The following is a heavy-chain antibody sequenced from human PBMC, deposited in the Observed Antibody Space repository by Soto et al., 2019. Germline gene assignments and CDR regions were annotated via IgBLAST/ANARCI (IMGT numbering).Heavy chain of an antibody. CDR3: XXDSDXXXXXXXYYYGTDV. CDR2: IIPIFGTA. V-gene: IGHV1-69*12. CDR1: GGTFSSSA. Sequence: QVQLVQSGAEVMQPGSSVRVSCKASGGTFSSSAISWVRQAPGQGLEWMGGIIPIFGTADYAQKFKGRVTXTAXXXXXXXXXXXXXXXXXXXXXXXXXXDSDXXXXXXXYYYGTDVWGQGTTVTVSS. J-gene: IGHJ6*02.